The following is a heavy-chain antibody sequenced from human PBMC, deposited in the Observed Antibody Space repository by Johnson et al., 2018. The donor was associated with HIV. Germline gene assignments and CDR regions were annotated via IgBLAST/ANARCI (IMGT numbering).Heavy chain of an antibody. V-gene: IGHV3-30*18. CDR2: ISYDGSVK. CDR3: AKAMGGWLLAHAFDI. D-gene: IGHD3-22*01. Sequence: VQLVESGGGLVQPGRSLRLSCVASGFTFRNYGMHWVRQAPGKGLEWVAVISYDGSVKYYADAVKGRFTISRDNSKNTLYLQMNSLRAEDTAVYYCAKAMGGWLLAHAFDIWGQGTMVTISS. CDR1: GFTFRNYG. J-gene: IGHJ3*02.